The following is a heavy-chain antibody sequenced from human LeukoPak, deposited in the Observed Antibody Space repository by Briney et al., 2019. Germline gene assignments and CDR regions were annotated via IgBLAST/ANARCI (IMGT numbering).Heavy chain of an antibody. V-gene: IGHV3-30*18. CDR2: ISYDGSNK. Sequence: GGSLRLSCAASGFTFSSYGMHWVRQAPGKGLEGVAVISYDGSNKYYADSVKGRFTISRDNSKNTLYLQMNSLRAEDTAVYYCAKDRAAAPFDPWGQGTLVTVSS. CDR3: AKDRAAAPFDP. CDR1: GFTFSSYG. D-gene: IGHD2-15*01. J-gene: IGHJ5*02.